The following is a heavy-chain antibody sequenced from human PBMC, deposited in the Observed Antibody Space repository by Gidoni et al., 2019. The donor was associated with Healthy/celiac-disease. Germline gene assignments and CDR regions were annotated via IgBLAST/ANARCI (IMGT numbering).Heavy chain of an antibody. V-gene: IGHV4-4*02. Sequence: QVQLQESGPGLVKPSGTLSLTCAVSGGSISSSNWWSWVRQPPGKGLEWSGETYHSGSTNDNTSLKSRVTRSVDKSKNQFSLKLSSVTAADTAVYDGGRRGSGRGDFDYWGQGTLVTVSS. CDR3: GRRGSGRGDFDY. D-gene: IGHD3-10*01. J-gene: IGHJ4*02. CDR1: GGSISSSNW. CDR2: TYHSGST.